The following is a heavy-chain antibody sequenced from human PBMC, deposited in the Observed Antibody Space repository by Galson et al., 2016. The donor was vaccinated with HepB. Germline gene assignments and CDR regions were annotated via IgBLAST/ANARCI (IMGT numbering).Heavy chain of an antibody. CDR3: AREYGGHYYGSGSLD. V-gene: IGHV3-48*02. CDR1: GFTFSRYS. CDR2: IRSSSDLI. J-gene: IGHJ4*02. D-gene: IGHD3-10*01. Sequence: SLRLSCAASGFTFSRYSMNWVRQAPGKGLEWVSYIRSSSDLIYYAVSVKGRFTISRDNAKNSVYLQMNSLRDEDTAVYYCAREYGGHYYGSGSLDWGQGTLVTVSS.